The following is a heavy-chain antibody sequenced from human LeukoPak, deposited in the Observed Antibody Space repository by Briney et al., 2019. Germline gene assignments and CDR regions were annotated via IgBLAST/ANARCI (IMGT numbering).Heavy chain of an antibody. CDR2: ISAYNGNT. V-gene: IGHV1-18*01. CDR1: GYTFTSYG. Sequence: ASVKVSCKASGYTFTSYGISWVRQAPGQGLEWMGWISAYNGNTNYAQKFQGRVTMTTDTSTTTAYMDLRSLRSDDTAVYYCARDGGKNTFDSSGYSVKYQYYFDYWDQGTLVTVSS. J-gene: IGHJ4*02. CDR3: ARDGGKNTFDSSGYSVKYQYYFDY. D-gene: IGHD3-22*01.